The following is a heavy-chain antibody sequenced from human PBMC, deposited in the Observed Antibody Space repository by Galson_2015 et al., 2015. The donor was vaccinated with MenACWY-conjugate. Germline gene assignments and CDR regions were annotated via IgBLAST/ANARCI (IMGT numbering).Heavy chain of an antibody. D-gene: IGHD1-7*01. CDR2: ISGSGGRT. Sequence: SLRLSCAASGFTFSSYAMSWVRQAPGKGLEWVSAISGSGGRTYYVDSVKGRFTISRDNSKNTLYLQMNSLRAEDTAVYYCAKDRLADAGTIDYWGQGTLVTVSS. V-gene: IGHV3-23*01. CDR3: AKDRLADAGTIDY. J-gene: IGHJ4*02. CDR1: GFTFSSYA.